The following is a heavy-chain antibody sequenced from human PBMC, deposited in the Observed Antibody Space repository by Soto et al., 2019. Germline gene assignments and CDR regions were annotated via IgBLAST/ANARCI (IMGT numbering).Heavy chain of an antibody. D-gene: IGHD2-2*01. CDR3: AREGCSSTSCYGYYGMDV. CDR1: GYTFTSYA. V-gene: IGHV1-3*01. CDR2: INAGNGNT. J-gene: IGHJ6*02. Sequence: QVQLVQSGAEVKKPGASVKVSCKASGYTFTSYAMHWVRQAPGQRLEWMGWINAGNGNTKYSQKFQGRVTITRDTSASTVYMELSSLRSEDTAVYYCAREGCSSTSCYGYYGMDVWGQGTTVTVSS.